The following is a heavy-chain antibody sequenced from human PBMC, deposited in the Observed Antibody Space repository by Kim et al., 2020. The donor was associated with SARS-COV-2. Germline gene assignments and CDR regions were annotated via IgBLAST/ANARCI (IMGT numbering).Heavy chain of an antibody. J-gene: IGHJ3*02. CDR3: ARDHSSSQDAFDI. CDR2: IWYDGSNK. V-gene: IGHV3-33*01. CDR1: GFTFSSYG. D-gene: IGHD6-13*01. Sequence: GRSLRLSCAASGFTFSSYGMHWVRQAPGKGLEWVAVIWYDGSNKYYADSVKGRFTISRDNSKNTLYLQMNRLRAEDTAVYYCARDHSSSQDAFDIWGQGTMVTVSS.